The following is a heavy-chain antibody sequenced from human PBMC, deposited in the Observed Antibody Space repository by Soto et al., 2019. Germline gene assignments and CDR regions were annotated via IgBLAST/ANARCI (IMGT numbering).Heavy chain of an antibody. CDR2: IYYSGST. Sequence: KPSETLSLTCTVSGGSISSYYWSWIRQPPGKGLEWIGYIYYSGSTNYNPSLKSRVTISVDTSKNQFSLKLSSVTAADTAVYYCARHLYDSSGYYRNWFDPWGQGTLVTVSS. D-gene: IGHD3-22*01. CDR1: GGSISSYY. J-gene: IGHJ5*02. V-gene: IGHV4-59*08. CDR3: ARHLYDSSGYYRNWFDP.